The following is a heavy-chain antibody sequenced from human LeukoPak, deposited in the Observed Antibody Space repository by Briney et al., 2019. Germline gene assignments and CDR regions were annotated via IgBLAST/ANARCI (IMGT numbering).Heavy chain of an antibody. Sequence: HPGGSLRLSCAASGFTFDDYAMHWVRQAPGKGLEWVSGISWNSGSIGYVDSVKGRFTISRDNAKNSLYLQMNSLRAEDTAVYYCARDPLEDYDSSAPPGDIWGQGTMVTVSS. CDR3: ARDPLEDYDSSAPPGDI. D-gene: IGHD3-22*01. CDR1: GFTFDDYA. CDR2: ISWNSGSI. J-gene: IGHJ3*02. V-gene: IGHV3-9*01.